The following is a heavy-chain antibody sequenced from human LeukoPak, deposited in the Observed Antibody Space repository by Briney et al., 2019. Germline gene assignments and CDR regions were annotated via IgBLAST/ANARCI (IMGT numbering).Heavy chain of an antibody. CDR1: GYTFTGYY. D-gene: IGHD3-10*01. Sequence: ASVKVSRKASGYTFTGYYMHWVRKTPGQGLEWMGWINPNTGDTNYGRKFQGRVTVTRDTSINTAYMELRSLRSDDTAVYYCARSRRVGNGEYPDYWGQGTLVTVSS. CDR2: INPNTGDT. J-gene: IGHJ4*02. CDR3: ARSRRVGNGEYPDY. V-gene: IGHV1-2*02.